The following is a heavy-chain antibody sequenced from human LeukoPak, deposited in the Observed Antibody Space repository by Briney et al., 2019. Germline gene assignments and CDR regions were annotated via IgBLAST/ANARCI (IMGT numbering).Heavy chain of an antibody. D-gene: IGHD1-26*01. Sequence: GGSLRLSCAASGFTFSSYAMSWVRQAPGKGLEWVSTISGSGGSTYYGDSVKGQFTISRDNSKNTLYLQMNSLSAEDTAVYYCAKAWRSGSYSSYFDYWGQGTLVTVSS. CDR3: AKAWRSGSYSSYFDY. J-gene: IGHJ4*02. V-gene: IGHV3-23*01. CDR1: GFTFSSYA. CDR2: ISGSGGST.